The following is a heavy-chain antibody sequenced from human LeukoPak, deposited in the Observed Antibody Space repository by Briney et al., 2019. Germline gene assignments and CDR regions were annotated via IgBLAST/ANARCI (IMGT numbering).Heavy chain of an antibody. D-gene: IGHD2-8*01. CDR2: IKSKTDGGTT. J-gene: IGHJ3*02. CDR1: GFTFSNAW. Sequence: GGSLRLSCAASGFTFSNAWMSWVRQAPGKGLEWVGRIKSKTDGGTTDYAAPVKGRFTISRDDSKNTLYLQMNSLKTEDTAVYYCTTDAPYCTNGVCSPEIWGQGTMVTVSS. V-gene: IGHV3-15*01. CDR3: TTDAPYCTNGVCSPEI.